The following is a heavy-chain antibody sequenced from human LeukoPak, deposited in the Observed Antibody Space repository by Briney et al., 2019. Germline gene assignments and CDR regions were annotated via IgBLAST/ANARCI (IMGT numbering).Heavy chain of an antibody. CDR3: ARGGYSYGREYYYYYGMDV. V-gene: IGHV1-69*01. Sequence: VASVKVSCKASGGTFSSYAISWVRQAPGQGLEWMGGIIPIFGTANYAQKFQGRVTITADESTSTAYMELSSLRSEDTAVYYCARGGYSYGREYYYYYGMDVWGQGTTVTVSS. J-gene: IGHJ6*02. D-gene: IGHD5-18*01. CDR1: GGTFSSYA. CDR2: IIPIFGTA.